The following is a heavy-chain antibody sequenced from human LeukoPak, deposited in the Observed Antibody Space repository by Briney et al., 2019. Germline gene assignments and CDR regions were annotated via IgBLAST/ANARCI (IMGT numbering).Heavy chain of an antibody. CDR3: AKDVGSIAVTAREGGYFDY. Sequence: GGSLRLSCAASGFTLSSYSMNWVRQAPGKGLEWVSSISSGSTYIYYADSLKGRFTISRDNAKNSLYLQMNSLRAEDTALYYCAKDVGSIAVTAREGGYFDYWGQGTLVTVSS. CDR1: GFTLSSYS. V-gene: IGHV3-21*04. J-gene: IGHJ4*02. CDR2: ISSGSTYI. D-gene: IGHD6-19*01.